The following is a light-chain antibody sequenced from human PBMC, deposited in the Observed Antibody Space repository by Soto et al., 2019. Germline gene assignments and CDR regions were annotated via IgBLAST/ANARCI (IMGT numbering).Light chain of an antibody. V-gene: IGKV3-20*01. CDR2: GTS. J-gene: IGKJ1*01. CDR3: QHYGSSRT. CDR1: QGVSSNY. Sequence: EIVLTQSPRTLSLSPGERATLSCRASQGVSSNYLAWYQQKSGQAPRLLLYGTSSRATGIPERFSGSGSGTDFTLTISRLEPEDFAVYYCQHYGSSRTFGQGTKVDIK.